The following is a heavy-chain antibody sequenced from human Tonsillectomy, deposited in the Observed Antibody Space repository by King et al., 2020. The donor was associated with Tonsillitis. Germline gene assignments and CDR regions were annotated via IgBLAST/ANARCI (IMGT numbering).Heavy chain of an antibody. D-gene: IGHD1-1*01. CDR3: SPLEPVYYGMDV. CDR2: INSDGSST. V-gene: IGHV3-74*01. Sequence: VQLVESGGGLVQPGGSLRLSCAATGFSFNNPWMHWVHQAPGKGLAWVSRINSDGSSTTYADSVKGRFTISRDNAKNTLYLQMNSLRAEDTAVYYCSPLEPVYYGMDVWGQGTTVTVSS. CDR1: GFSFNNPW. J-gene: IGHJ6*02.